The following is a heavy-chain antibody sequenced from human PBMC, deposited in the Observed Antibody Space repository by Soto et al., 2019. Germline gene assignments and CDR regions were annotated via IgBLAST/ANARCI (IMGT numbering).Heavy chain of an antibody. J-gene: IGHJ4*02. D-gene: IGHD1-26*01. CDR2: IGPETGAT. CDR1: GYSFTAQF. Sequence: GASVKVSCKASGYSFTAQFIHWVRQAPEQGPEWMGEIGPETGATRYAQKFQGRITMTRDMSITTVYMELNNLSPDDTAVYYCGRGRSGQIVVFYWGQGTPVTVSS. V-gene: IGHV1-2*02. CDR3: GRGRSGQIVVFY.